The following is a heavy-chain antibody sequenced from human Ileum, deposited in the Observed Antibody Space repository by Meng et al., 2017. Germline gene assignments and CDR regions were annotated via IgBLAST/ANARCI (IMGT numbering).Heavy chain of an antibody. V-gene: IGHV1-8*01. Sequence: GQVVQSGAEVKNPGASVEVSWKASASSFTSYDINWVRQASGEGLEWLGWMDPDSGNTGYAQKLQGRVTITRDTSRTTAYMELSSLRSEDTAVYYCARDYGGNSGWFDPWGQGTLVTVSS. CDR3: ARDYGGNSGWFDP. CDR2: MDPDSGNT. CDR1: ASSFTSYD. D-gene: IGHD4-23*01. J-gene: IGHJ5*02.